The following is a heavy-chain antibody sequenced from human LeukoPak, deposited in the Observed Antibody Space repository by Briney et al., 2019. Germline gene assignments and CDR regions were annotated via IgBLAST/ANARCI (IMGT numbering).Heavy chain of an antibody. Sequence: PSETLSLTCTVSGGSISSSSYYWGWIRQPPGKGLEWIGSIYYSGSTYYNPSLKSRVTISVDTSKNQFSLKLSSVTAADTAVYYCARERDYGDYYDWFDPWGQGTLVTVSS. CDR3: ARERDYGDYYDWFDP. CDR1: GGSISSSSYY. J-gene: IGHJ5*02. D-gene: IGHD4-17*01. V-gene: IGHV4-39*07. CDR2: IYYSGST.